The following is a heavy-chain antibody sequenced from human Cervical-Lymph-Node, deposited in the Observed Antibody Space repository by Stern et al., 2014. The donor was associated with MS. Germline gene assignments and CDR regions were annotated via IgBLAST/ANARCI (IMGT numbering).Heavy chain of an antibody. CDR3: ATSGYRASF. CDR1: GFSFTNYH. V-gene: IGHV3-48*01. D-gene: IGHD3-9*01. CDR2: ISSYSDTI. Sequence: EVPLVESGGRLVQPGGSLRLSCAASGFSFTNYHMNWVRQAPGKGLECVSYISSYSDTIYYADSVTCRFTISRDNARSSLFLQMHSLRVEDTAVYYCATSGYRASFGGQGTLVTVSS. J-gene: IGHJ4*02.